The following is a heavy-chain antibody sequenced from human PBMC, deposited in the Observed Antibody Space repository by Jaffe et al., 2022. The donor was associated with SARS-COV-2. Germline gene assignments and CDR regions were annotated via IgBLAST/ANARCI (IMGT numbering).Heavy chain of an antibody. J-gene: IGHJ2*01. CDR3: ARVWSEDYVWGSPAGGFDL. CDR2: IYYSGST. Sequence: QVQLQESGPGLVKPSQTLSLTCTVSGGSISSGGYYWSWIRQHPGKGLEWIGYIYYSGSTYYNPSLKSRVTISVDTSKNQFSLKLSSVTAADTAVYYCARVWSEDYVWGSPAGGFDLWGRGTLVTVSS. D-gene: IGHD3-16*01. CDR1: GGSISSGGYY. V-gene: IGHV4-31*03.